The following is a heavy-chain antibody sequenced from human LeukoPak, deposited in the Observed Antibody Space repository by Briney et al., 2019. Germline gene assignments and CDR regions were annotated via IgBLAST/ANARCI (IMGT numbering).Heavy chain of an antibody. J-gene: IGHJ4*02. CDR3: ARDGLFAIVATSDY. Sequence: ASVKVSCKVSGYTLTELSMHWVRQAPGKGLEWMGGFDPEDGETIYAQKFQGRVTMTTDTSTSTAYMELRSLRSDDTAVYYCARDGLFAIVATSDYWGQGTLVTVSS. V-gene: IGHV1-24*01. CDR2: FDPEDGET. CDR1: GYTLTELS. D-gene: IGHD5-12*01.